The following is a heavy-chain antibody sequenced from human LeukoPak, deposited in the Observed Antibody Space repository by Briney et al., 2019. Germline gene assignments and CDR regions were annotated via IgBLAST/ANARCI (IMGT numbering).Heavy chain of an antibody. Sequence: SWVRQPPGKGLEWIGYIYYSGSTNYNPSLKSRVTISVDTSKNQFSLKLSSVTAADTAVYYCARHYQPYYFDYWGQGTLVTVSS. V-gene: IGHV4-59*08. CDR2: IYYSGST. D-gene: IGHD3-16*02. CDR3: ARHYQPYYFDY. J-gene: IGHJ4*02.